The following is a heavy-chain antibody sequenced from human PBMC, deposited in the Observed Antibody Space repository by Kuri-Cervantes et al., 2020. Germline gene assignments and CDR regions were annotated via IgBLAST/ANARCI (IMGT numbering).Heavy chain of an antibody. CDR1: GYTFTSYG. D-gene: IGHD3-3*01. CDR2: ISAYNGNT. J-gene: IGHJ4*02. CDR3: ARALYYDFWSGYYTPFFDY. Sequence: ASVKVSCKASGYTFTSYGISRVRQAPGQGLEWMGWISAYNGNTNYAQKLQGRVTMATDTSTSTAYMELRSLRSDDTAVYYCARALYYDFWSGYYTPFFDYWGQGTLVTVSS. V-gene: IGHV1-18*01.